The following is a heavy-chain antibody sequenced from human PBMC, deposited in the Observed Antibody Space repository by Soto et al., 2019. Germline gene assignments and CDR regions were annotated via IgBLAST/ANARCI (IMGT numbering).Heavy chain of an antibody. J-gene: IGHJ4*02. CDR1: GFTFSSYA. V-gene: IGHV3-30-3*01. D-gene: IGHD3-9*01. CDR3: ATPPYDILTGYYPLVFDY. Sequence: TGGSLRLSCAASGFTFSSYAMHWVRQAPGKGLEWVAVISYDGSNKYYADSVKGRFTISRDNSKNTLYLQMNSLRAEDTAVYYCATPPYDILTGYYPLVFDYWGQGTLVTVSS. CDR2: ISYDGSNK.